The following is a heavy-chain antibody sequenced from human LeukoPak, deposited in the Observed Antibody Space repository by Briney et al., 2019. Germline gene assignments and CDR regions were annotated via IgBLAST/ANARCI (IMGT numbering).Heavy chain of an antibody. CDR3: ARHIANGDYFND. V-gene: IGHV4-39*01. J-gene: IGHJ4*02. Sequence: SETLALPCTVSGGSISSTNNYWGWIRQPPGKGLEWIGSIFYSGSTNYNPSLKSRVTISVDVSKNQFSLKVSSVTATDTAVYYCARHIANGDYFNDLGQRTLATVSS. CDR2: IFYSGST. CDR1: GGSISSTNNY. D-gene: IGHD2-21*01.